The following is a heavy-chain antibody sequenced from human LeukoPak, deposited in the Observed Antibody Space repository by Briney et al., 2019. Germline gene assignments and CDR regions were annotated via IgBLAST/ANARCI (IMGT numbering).Heavy chain of an antibody. D-gene: IGHD6-13*01. J-gene: IGHJ6*03. CDR1: GFTFSDYY. V-gene: IGHV3-11*04. CDR2: ISSSGSTT. CDR3: ARESSWHSYYMDV. Sequence: GGSLRLSCAASGFTFSDYYMSWIRQAPGKGLGWVSYISSSGSTTYYADSVKGRFTISRDNAKNSLYLQMNSLRAEDTAVYYCARESSWHSYYMDVWGKGTTVTVSS.